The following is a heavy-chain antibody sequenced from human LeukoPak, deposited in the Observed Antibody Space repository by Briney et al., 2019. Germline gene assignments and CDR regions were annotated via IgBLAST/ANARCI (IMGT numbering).Heavy chain of an antibody. CDR1: GYTFTSYD. V-gene: IGHV1-18*01. J-gene: IGHJ4*02. D-gene: IGHD3-16*01. CDR2: MNPNSGNT. CDR3: ARFGPRDDY. Sequence: ASVKVSCKASGYTFTSYDINWVRQATGQGLEWMGWMNPNSGNTNYAQKLQGRVTMTTDTSTSTAYMELRSLRSDDTAVYYCARFGPRDDYWGQGTLVTVSS.